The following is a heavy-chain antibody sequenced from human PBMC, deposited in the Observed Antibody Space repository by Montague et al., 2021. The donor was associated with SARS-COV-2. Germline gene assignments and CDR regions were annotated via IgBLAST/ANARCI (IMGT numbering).Heavy chain of an antibody. CDR2: IDWDDDK. V-gene: IGHV2-70*01. D-gene: IGHD4-23*01. Sequence: PALVKPTQTFTLTCTFSGFSLSTSGMCVSWIRQPPGKALEWLALIDWDDDKYYSTSLKTRLTVSKYTSKNQVVLTMTNMDPVDTATYYCARITTVVNLGYYYYYGMDVWGQGTTVTVSS. CDR1: GFSLSTSGMC. J-gene: IGHJ6*02. CDR3: ARITTVVNLGYYYYYGMDV.